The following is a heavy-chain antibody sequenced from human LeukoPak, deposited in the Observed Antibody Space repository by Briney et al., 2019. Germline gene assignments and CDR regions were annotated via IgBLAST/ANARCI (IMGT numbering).Heavy chain of an antibody. V-gene: IGHV3-23*01. CDR2: ISGSGGST. CDR1: GFTFSSYA. J-gene: IGHJ4*02. CDR3: ADGYSYGYPFDY. Sequence: AGGSLRLSCAASGFTFSSYAMSWVRQAPGKGLEWGSAISGSGGSTYYAGSVKGRFTTSRDNSKNTLYLQMNSLRAEDTAVYYCADGYSYGYPFDYWGQGTLVTVSS. D-gene: IGHD5-18*01.